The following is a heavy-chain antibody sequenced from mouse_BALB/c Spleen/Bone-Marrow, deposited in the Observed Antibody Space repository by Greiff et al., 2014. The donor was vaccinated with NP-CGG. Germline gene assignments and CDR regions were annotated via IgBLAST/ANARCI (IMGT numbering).Heavy chain of an antibody. J-gene: IGHJ4*01. D-gene: IGHD2-2*01. CDR3: AARLSHLAMDY. CDR2: INPSNGRT. Sequence: VQLKQSGAELVKPGASLKLSCKASGYTFTNYWIRWVKQRPGQGLEWIGEINPSNGRTNYNEKFKTKATLTVDKSSSTAYMQLSSLTSEDSAVNYCAARLSHLAMDYWGQGTSVTVSS. CDR1: GYTFTNYW. V-gene: IGHV1S81*02.